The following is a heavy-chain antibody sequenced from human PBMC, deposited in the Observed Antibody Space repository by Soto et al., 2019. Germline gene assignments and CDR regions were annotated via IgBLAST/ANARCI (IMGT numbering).Heavy chain of an antibody. CDR2: IIPIFGTA. CDR1: GGTFSSYA. CDR3: ARGDSAYYYDSSGYYAFDI. V-gene: IGHV1-69*01. J-gene: IGHJ3*02. D-gene: IGHD3-22*01. Sequence: QVQLVQSGGEVKKPGSSVKVSCKASGGTFSSYAISWVRQAPGQGLEWMGGIIPIFGTANYAQKFQGRVTITADESTSTAYMELSSLRSEDTAVYYCARGDSAYYYDSSGYYAFDIWGQGTMVTVSS.